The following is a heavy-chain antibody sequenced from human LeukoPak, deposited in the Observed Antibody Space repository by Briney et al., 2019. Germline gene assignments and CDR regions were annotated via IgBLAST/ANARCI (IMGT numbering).Heavy chain of an antibody. D-gene: IGHD3-10*01. V-gene: IGHV3-23*01. CDR1: GFTFSTSS. J-gene: IGHJ3*02. CDR2: LSGSGGST. Sequence: GGSLRLSCAPPGFTFSTSSMNRVRQAPGKGLEWVSVLSGSGGSTVYADSVKGRFTISRDNPKNTLYLQMISLRVDDTAVYYCASDRPGVGNAFDIWGQGTMVTVSS. CDR3: ASDRPGVGNAFDI.